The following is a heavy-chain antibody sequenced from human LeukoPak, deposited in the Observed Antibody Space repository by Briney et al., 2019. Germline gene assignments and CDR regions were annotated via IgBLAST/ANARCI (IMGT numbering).Heavy chain of an antibody. CDR1: GGSISSGDYY. CDR2: IYYSGSF. V-gene: IGHV4-31*03. D-gene: IGHD3-22*01. CDR3: ARENYSDSGGYSSYFDY. J-gene: IGHJ4*02. Sequence: PAQTLSLTCTVSGGSISSGDYYWSWIRQVPGQGLEWIGYIYYSGSFFYNPSLKSRVTISLDTSKNQFSLKLSSVTAADTAVYYCARENYSDSGGYSSYFDYWGQGTLVTVSS.